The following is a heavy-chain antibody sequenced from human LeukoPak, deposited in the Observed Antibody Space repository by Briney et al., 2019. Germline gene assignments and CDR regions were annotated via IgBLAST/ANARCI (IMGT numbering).Heavy chain of an antibody. CDR2: IYSSGST. CDR3: ARHLSGDDI. CDR1: GFTLSSNY. J-gene: IGHJ3*02. Sequence: GGSLRLSCAASGFTLSSNYMSWVRQAPGKGLEWVSIIYSSGSTYYADSVKGRFTISRDNSKNTLYLQMNSLRDEDTAVYYCARHLSGDDIWGQGTMVTVSS. D-gene: IGHD4-17*01. V-gene: IGHV3-53*01.